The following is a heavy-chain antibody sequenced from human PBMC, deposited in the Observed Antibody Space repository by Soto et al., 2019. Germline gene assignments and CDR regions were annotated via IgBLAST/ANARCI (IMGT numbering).Heavy chain of an antibody. CDR2: INPNSGGT. CDR3: ARSEGYYYYYYGMDV. CDR1: GYTFTSYY. V-gene: IGHV1-2*04. Sequence: ASVKVSCKASGYTFTSYYMHWVRQAPGQGLEWMGWINPNSGGTNYAQKFQGWVTMTRDTSISTAYMELSRLRSDDTAVYYCARSEGYYYYYYGMDVWGQGTTVTVSS. J-gene: IGHJ6*02.